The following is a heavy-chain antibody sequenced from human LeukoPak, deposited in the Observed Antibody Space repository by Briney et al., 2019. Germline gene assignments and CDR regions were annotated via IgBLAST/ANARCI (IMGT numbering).Heavy chain of an antibody. CDR1: GFTFNNYG. CDR3: AKDQATFGIYDYGMDV. V-gene: IGHV3-30*18. D-gene: IGHD3-3*01. Sequence: GGSLRLSCAASGFTFNNYGMHWVRQAPGKGLEWVAVISYDGRNIHYPDSVRGRFTISRDNAKKSLYLQMNSLRDEDTALYYCAKDQATFGIYDYGMDVWGQGTKVTVSS. J-gene: IGHJ6*02. CDR2: ISYDGRNI.